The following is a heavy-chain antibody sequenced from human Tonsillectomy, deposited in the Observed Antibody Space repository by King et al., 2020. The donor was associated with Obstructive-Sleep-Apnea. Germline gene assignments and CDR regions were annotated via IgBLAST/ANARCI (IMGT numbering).Heavy chain of an antibody. D-gene: IGHD2-2*01. V-gene: IGHV4-30-2*01. CDR1: GGSISSGGYS. J-gene: IGHJ1*01. Sequence: QLQESGSGLVKPSQTLSLTCAVSGGSISSGGYSWSWIRQPPGKGLEWIGYIYHSGRTYYNRSLKSRVTISVDRSKNQFSRKLRSVTAADTAVYDCAREAYCSSTSCSRYVQHWGQGTLVTVSS. CDR3: AREAYCSSTSCSRYVQH. CDR2: IYHSGRT.